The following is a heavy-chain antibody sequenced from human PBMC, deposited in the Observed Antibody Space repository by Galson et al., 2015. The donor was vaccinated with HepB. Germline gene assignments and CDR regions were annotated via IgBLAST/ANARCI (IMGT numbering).Heavy chain of an antibody. V-gene: IGHV1-18*01. CDR1: GYIFSSYS. D-gene: IGHD2-15*01. CDR2: ISPYNRDT. Sequence: SVKVSCKASGYIFSSYSITWVRQAPGQGLEWVGWISPYNRDTNYARKLQGRVTMTTDTSTNTAYMELRSLRSDDTAVYYCARGALVVVVNATQNNWFDPWGQGTPVTVSS. CDR3: ARGALVVVVNATQNNWFDP. J-gene: IGHJ5*02.